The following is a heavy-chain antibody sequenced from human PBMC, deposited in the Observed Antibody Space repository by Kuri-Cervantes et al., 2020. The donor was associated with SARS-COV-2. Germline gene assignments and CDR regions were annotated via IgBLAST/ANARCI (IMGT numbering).Heavy chain of an antibody. Sequence: GESLKISCAASGFTFSSYSMNWVRQAPGKGLEWVSSISSSSSYIYYADSVKGRFTISRDSSKNTLYLQMNSLRAEDTAVYYCAKDGRSSGWFEGYFDFWGQGTLVTVSS. CDR3: AKDGRSSGWFEGYFDF. J-gene: IGHJ4*02. CDR2: ISSSSSYI. CDR1: GFTFSSYS. D-gene: IGHD6-19*01. V-gene: IGHV3-21*04.